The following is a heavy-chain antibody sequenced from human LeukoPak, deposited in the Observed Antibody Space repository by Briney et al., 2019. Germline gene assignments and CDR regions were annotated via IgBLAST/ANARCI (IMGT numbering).Heavy chain of an antibody. Sequence: GGSLRLSCTASEFTFSSYGMHWVRQAPGKGLEWVAYIRYHGSNINYADSVKGRFTISRDNSKDTLFLQMSSLRAEDTAVYYCAKVLTGYCGSTSCPFDSWGQGTLVTVSS. J-gene: IGHJ4*02. CDR1: EFTFSSYG. D-gene: IGHD2-2*01. CDR2: IRYHGSNI. V-gene: IGHV3-30*02. CDR3: AKVLTGYCGSTSCPFDS.